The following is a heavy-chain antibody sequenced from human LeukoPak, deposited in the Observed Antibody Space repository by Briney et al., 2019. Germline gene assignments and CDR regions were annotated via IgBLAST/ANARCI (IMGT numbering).Heavy chain of an antibody. CDR2: INAGNGNT. CDR3: ARDPPNDILTGYLDY. J-gene: IGHJ4*02. D-gene: IGHD3-9*01. CDR1: GYTFTSYA. V-gene: IGHV1-3*01. Sequence: ASVKASCKASGYTFTSYAMHWVRQAPGQRLEWMGWINAGNGNTKYSQKFQGRVTITRDTSASTAYMELSSLRSEDTAVYYCARDPPNDILTGYLDYWGQGTLVTVSP.